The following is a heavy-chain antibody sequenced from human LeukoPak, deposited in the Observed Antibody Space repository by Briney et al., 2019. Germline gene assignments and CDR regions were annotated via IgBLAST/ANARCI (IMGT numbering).Heavy chain of an antibody. CDR2: INSDARNT. J-gene: IGHJ3*02. D-gene: IGHD3-3*01. Sequence: GGSLRLSCAASGFTFSSYWMYWVRQAPGKGLVWVSRINSDARNTNYADSVQGRFTISRDNAKNTLYLQMNSLRVEDTAVYYCASGVGVGDSFDIWGQGTMVTVSS. V-gene: IGHV3-74*01. CDR3: ASGVGVGDSFDI. CDR1: GFTFSSYW.